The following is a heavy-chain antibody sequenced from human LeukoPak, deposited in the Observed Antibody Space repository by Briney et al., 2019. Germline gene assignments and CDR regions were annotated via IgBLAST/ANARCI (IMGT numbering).Heavy chain of an antibody. Sequence: PSETLSPTCTVSGGSISSYYWSWTRQPPGKGLEWIGEINHSGSTNYNPSLKSRVTISVDTSKNQFSLKLSSVTAADTAVYYCASSPRSLAPPPWDYWGQGTLVTVSS. D-gene: IGHD3-3*02. CDR3: ASSPRSLAPPPWDY. V-gene: IGHV4-34*01. CDR1: GGSISSYY. CDR2: INHSGST. J-gene: IGHJ4*02.